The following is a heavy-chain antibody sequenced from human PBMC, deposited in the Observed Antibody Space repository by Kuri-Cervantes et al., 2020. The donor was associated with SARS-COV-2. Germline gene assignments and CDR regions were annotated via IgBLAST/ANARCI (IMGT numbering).Heavy chain of an antibody. D-gene: IGHD3-22*01. CDR3: ARVGVYYYEYSDAFDI. J-gene: IGHJ3*02. CDR2: ISSSGSTI. Sequence: GESLKISCAASGFTFSSYAMSWVRQAPGKGLEWVSYISSSGSTIYYADSVKGRFTISRDNAKNSLYLQMNSLRAEDTAVYYCARVGVYYYEYSDAFDIWGQGTMVTVSS. CDR1: GFTFSSYA. V-gene: IGHV3-48*03.